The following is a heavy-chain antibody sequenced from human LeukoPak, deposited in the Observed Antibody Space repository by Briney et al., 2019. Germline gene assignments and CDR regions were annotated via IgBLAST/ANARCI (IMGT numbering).Heavy chain of an antibody. V-gene: IGHV3-30*03. CDR1: GFTFSSYG. CDR2: ISYDGSNK. CDR3: ARGGTELVIPTY. D-gene: IGHD3-22*01. J-gene: IGHJ4*02. Sequence: PGGSLRLSCAASGFTFSSYGMHWVRQAPGKGLEWVAVISYDGSNKYYADSVKGRFTISRDNSKNTLYLQMNSLRAEDTAVYYCARGGTELVIPTYWGQGILVTVSS.